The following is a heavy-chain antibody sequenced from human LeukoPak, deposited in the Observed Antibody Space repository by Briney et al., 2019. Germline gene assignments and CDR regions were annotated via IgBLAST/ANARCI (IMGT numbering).Heavy chain of an antibody. Sequence: GGSLRLSCATSGFTFSSNAMSWVRQTPGKGLEWVSGISGSGGSTVYADSVKGRFTISRDNSKNTLYLQMNSLRAEDTAVYYSANVGGGNWIQLWLNPFDYWGQGTLVTVSS. D-gene: IGHD5-18*01. CDR1: GFTFSSNA. J-gene: IGHJ4*02. V-gene: IGHV3-23*01. CDR3: ANVGGGNWIQLWLNPFDY. CDR2: ISGSGGST.